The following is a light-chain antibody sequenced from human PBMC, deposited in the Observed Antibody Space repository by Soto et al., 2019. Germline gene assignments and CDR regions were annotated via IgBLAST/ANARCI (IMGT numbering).Light chain of an antibody. CDR1: QSISTN. CDR3: QQYYDWPLVT. J-gene: IGKJ4*01. V-gene: IGKV3-15*01. CDR2: GAS. Sequence: IIMTQSPATLSLSPGERVTVSCRASQSISTNLAWYQQKPGQAPRLLIYGASTRDTHIPDRFSGTGSETEFTLSVSSLQSEDFAVYYCQQYYDWPLVTFGGGTKVDIK.